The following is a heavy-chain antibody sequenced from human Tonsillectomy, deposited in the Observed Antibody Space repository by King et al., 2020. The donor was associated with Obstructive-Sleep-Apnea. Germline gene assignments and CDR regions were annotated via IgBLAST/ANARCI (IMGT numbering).Heavy chain of an antibody. V-gene: IGHV4-39*07. J-gene: IGHJ4*02. D-gene: IGHD3-10*01. Sequence: QLQESGPGLVKPSETLSLTCTVSGASISSSSYYWGWIRQPPGKGLEWIGNMDYSGSTYYNPSLESRVTISVDTSKNQFSLRLGSVTAADTAVYYCARDRVLRGVSSFDYWGQGTLVTVSS. CDR1: GASISSSSYY. CDR3: ARDRVLRGVSSFDY. CDR2: MDYSGST.